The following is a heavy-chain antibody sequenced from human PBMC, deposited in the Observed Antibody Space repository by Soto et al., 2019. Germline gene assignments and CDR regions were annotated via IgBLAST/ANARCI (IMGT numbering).Heavy chain of an antibody. CDR2: HYSGGST. J-gene: IGHJ5*02. D-gene: IGHD1-26*01. CDR1: GFSVSSNY. CDR3: ARHRHPRGTVGATSPLDP. Sequence: GSLRLSCAISGFSVSSNYLSWVRRAPGKGLEWVSVHYSGGSTYADSVQGRFTISRDKSNNTLYLQMRRVRAEDTAVYFCARHRHPRGTVGATSPLDPWGQGTQVTVSS. V-gene: IGHV3-53*01.